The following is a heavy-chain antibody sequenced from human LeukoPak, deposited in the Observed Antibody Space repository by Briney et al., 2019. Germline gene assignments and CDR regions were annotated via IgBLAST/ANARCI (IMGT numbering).Heavy chain of an antibody. J-gene: IGHJ4*02. CDR2: IIPIFGTA. CDR1: GGTFSSYA. D-gene: IGHD3-22*01. CDR3: ARDLGRAMYYYDSSGYSDY. Sequence: SVKVSCKASGGTFSSYAISWVRQAPGQGLEWMGGIIPIFGTANYAQKFQGRVTITTDESTSTAYMELSSLRSEDTAVYYCARDLGRAMYYYDSSGYSDYWGQGTLVTVSS. V-gene: IGHV1-69*05.